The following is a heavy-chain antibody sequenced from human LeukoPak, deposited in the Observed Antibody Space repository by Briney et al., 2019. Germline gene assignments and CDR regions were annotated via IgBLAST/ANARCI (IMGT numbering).Heavy chain of an antibody. Sequence: SVKVSCKASGGTFSSYAMSWVRQAPGQGLEWMGRIIPIFGTANYAQKFQGRVTITTDESTSTAYMELSSLRSEDTAVYYCASQHCGGDCYSEFDYWGQGTLVTVSS. CDR1: GGTFSSYA. CDR3: ASQHCGGDCYSEFDY. CDR2: IIPIFGTA. J-gene: IGHJ4*02. V-gene: IGHV1-69*05. D-gene: IGHD2-21*02.